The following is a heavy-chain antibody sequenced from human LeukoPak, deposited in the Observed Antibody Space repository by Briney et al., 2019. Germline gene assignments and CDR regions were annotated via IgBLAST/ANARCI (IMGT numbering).Heavy chain of an antibody. J-gene: IGHJ4*02. V-gene: IGHV1-58*02. CDR1: GFTFTSSA. D-gene: IGHD2-15*01. CDR3: AAGYCSGGSCYAVFDY. CDR2: IVVGSGNT. Sequence: SVKVSCKASGFTFTSSAMQWVRQARGQRLEWIGWIVVGSGNTNYAQKFQERVTITRDMSTSTAYMELSSLRSEDTAVYYCAAGYCSGGSCYAVFDYWGQGTLVTVSS.